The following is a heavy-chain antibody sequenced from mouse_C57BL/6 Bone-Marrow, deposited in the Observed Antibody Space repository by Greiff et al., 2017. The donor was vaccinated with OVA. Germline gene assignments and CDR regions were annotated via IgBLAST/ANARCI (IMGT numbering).Heavy chain of an antibody. CDR2: INSDGGST. Sequence: EVKLVESGGGLVQPGESLKLSCESNEYEFPSHDMSWVRKTPEKRLELVAAINSDGGSTYYPDTMERRFIISRDNTKKTLYLQMSSLGSEDSALYYWARGYGFLFAYWGQGTLVTVSA. CDR3: ARGYGFLFAY. CDR1: EYEFPSHD. V-gene: IGHV5-2*01. J-gene: IGHJ3*01. D-gene: IGHD1-1*01.